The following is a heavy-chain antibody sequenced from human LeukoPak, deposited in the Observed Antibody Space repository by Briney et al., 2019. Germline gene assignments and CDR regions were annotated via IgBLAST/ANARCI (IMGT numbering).Heavy chain of an antibody. J-gene: IGHJ4*02. Sequence: GGSLRLSCAASGFTFSNYALHWVRQAPGKGLEWLAFISYDGNVRYYADSVKGRFTVSRDDSKNTMYLQMNSLRAEDTAVYYCAKARLLWFGESLDYWGQGTLVTVSS. CDR3: AKARLLWFGESLDY. CDR1: GFTFSNYA. CDR2: ISYDGNVR. V-gene: IGHV3-30-3*01. D-gene: IGHD3-10*01.